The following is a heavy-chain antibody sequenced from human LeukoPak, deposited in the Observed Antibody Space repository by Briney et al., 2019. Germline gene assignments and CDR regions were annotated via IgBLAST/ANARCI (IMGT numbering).Heavy chain of an antibody. CDR1: GGSISSYY. CDR3: ARVEYSSSSGYYYYYMDV. V-gene: IGHV4-59*01. D-gene: IGHD6-6*01. CDR2: IYYSGST. J-gene: IGHJ6*03. Sequence: SETLSLTCTVPGGSISSYYWSWIRQPPGKGLEWIGYIYYSGSTNYNPSLKSRVTISVDTSKNQFSLKLSSVTAADTAVYYCARVEYSSSSGYYYYYMDVWGKGTTVTVSS.